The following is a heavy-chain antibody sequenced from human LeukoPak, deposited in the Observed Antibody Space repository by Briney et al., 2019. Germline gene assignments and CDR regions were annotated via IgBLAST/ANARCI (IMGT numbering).Heavy chain of an antibody. Sequence: SETLSLTCTVSGGSFSSYYWSWIRQPPGKGLEWIGYIYYSGSTNYNPSLKSRVTISVDTSKNRFSLKLRSVTAADTAVYYCARVGGYCSSTSCYGSSGYNWFDPWGQGTLVTVSS. CDR1: GGSFSSYY. V-gene: IGHV4-59*01. D-gene: IGHD2-2*01. CDR2: IYYSGST. J-gene: IGHJ5*02. CDR3: ARVGGYCSSTSCYGSSGYNWFDP.